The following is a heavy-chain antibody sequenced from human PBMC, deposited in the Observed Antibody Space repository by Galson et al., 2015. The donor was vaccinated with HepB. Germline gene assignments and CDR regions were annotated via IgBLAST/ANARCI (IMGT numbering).Heavy chain of an antibody. V-gene: IGHV1-3*01. Sequence: SVKVSCKASGYTFTSYAMHWVRQAPGQRLEWMGWINAGNGNTKYSQKFQGRVTITRDTSASTAYMELSSLSSVTAADTAVYYCARVDIAVAGTWDYWGQGTLVTVSS. J-gene: IGHJ4*02. D-gene: IGHD6-19*01. CDR3: ARVDIAVAGTWDY. CDR1: GYTFTSYA. CDR2: INAGNGNT.